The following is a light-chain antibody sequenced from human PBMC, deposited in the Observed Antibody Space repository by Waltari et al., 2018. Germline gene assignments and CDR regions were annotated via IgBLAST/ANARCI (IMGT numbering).Light chain of an antibody. V-gene: IGLV2-14*03. CDR3: SSFTSSTTWV. CDR1: SSDIGAYDY. Sequence: QSALTQPASVSGSPGQSITISCIGTSSDIGAYDYVSWYQQTPGKAPKLLIYDVTKWPSAISNRLSGSKSGNTASLTISGLQTEDEAHYYCSSFTSSTTWVFGGGTKVTVL. CDR2: DVT. J-gene: IGLJ3*02.